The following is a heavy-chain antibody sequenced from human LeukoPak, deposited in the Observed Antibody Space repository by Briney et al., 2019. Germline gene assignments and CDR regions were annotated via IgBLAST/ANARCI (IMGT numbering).Heavy chain of an antibody. J-gene: IGHJ5*02. CDR2: IYTSGST. V-gene: IGHV4-4*07. CDR3: ARVYRSSWYLNWFDP. CDR1: GGSISSYY. Sequence: SEALSLTCTVSGGSISSYYWSWIRQPAGEGLEWIGRIYTSGSTNYNPSLKSRVTMSVDTSKNQFSLKLSSVTAADTAVYYCARVYRSSWYLNWFDPWGQGTLVTVSS. D-gene: IGHD6-13*01.